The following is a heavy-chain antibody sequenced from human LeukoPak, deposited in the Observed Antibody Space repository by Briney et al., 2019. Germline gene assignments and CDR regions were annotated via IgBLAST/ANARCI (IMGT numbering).Heavy chain of an antibody. J-gene: IGHJ4*02. V-gene: IGHV3-30-3*01. CDR2: ISYDGSNK. Sequence: GGSLRLSCAASGFTFSSYAMHWVRQAPGKGLEWVAVISYDGSNKYYADSVKGRFTISRDNSKNTLYLQMNSLRAEDTAVYYCATMTTVTMSAFDYWGQGTLVTVSS. CDR1: GFTFSSYA. D-gene: IGHD4-17*01. CDR3: ATMTTVTMSAFDY.